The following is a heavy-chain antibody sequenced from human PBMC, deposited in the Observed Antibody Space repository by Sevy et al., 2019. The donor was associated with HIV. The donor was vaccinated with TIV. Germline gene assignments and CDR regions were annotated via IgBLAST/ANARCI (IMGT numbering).Heavy chain of an antibody. CDR2: INTNTGNP. V-gene: IGHV7-4-1*02. D-gene: IGHD3-10*01. J-gene: IGHJ5*02. CDR3: ARSNVLLWFGEFNNWFDP. CDR1: GYTFTSYA. Sequence: ASVKVSCKASGYTFTSYAMNWVRQAPVQGLEWMGWINTNTGNPTYAQGFTGRFVFSLDTSVSTAYLQISSLKAEDTAVYYCARSNVLLWFGEFNNWFDPWGQGTLVTVSS.